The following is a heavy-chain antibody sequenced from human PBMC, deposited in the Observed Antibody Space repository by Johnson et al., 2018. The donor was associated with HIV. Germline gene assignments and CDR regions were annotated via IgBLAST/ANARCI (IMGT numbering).Heavy chain of an antibody. CDR3: ARDRDLGRAFDI. CDR2: LHWNGGST. Sequence: VQLVESGGGVVQPGGSLRLSCAASGFTFNDYGMSWVRQVPGKGLEWVSGLHWNGGSTGYADSVQGRFTNPKDNAKNSRFLQMNSLRAEDTALYYCARDRDLGRAFDIWGQGTMVTVSS. D-gene: IGHD1-26*01. CDR1: GFTFNDYG. V-gene: IGHV3-20*04. J-gene: IGHJ3*02.